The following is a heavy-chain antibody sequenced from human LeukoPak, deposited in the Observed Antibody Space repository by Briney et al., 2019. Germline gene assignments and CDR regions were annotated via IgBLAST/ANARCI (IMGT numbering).Heavy chain of an antibody. D-gene: IGHD3-22*01. J-gene: IGHJ5*02. V-gene: IGHV1-2*02. Sequence: ASVKVSCKASGYTFTGYYMHWVRQAPGQGLEWMGWINPNSGGTNYAQKFQGRVTMTRDTSISTAYMELSRLRSDDTAVYYCARAHYYDSTSGGFDPWGQGTLVTVSS. CDR3: ARAHYYDSTSGGFDP. CDR1: GYTFTGYY. CDR2: INPNSGGT.